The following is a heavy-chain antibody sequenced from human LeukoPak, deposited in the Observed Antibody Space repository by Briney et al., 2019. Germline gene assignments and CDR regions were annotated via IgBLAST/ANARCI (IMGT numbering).Heavy chain of an antibody. J-gene: IGHJ4*02. Sequence: GGSLRLSCAASGFTVSSNYMSWVRQAPGKGLEWVSIIYRGGNTYYADSVKGRFTISRDNSKNTLYLQMNSLRAEDTAVYYCAKDPIVGSGWYNWGQGTLVTVSS. CDR1: GFTVSSNY. D-gene: IGHD6-19*01. CDR2: IYRGGNT. V-gene: IGHV3-53*01. CDR3: AKDPIVGSGWYN.